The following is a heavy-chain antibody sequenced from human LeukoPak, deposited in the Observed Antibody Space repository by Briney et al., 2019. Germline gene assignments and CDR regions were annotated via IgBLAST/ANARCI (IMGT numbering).Heavy chain of an antibody. CDR1: GYTFTSYD. Sequence: ASVKVSRKASGYTFTSYDINWVRQATGQGLEWMGWMNPNSGNTGYAQKFQGRVTMTRNTSISTAYMELSSLRSEDTAVYYCARGRRLRLGELFFYWGQGTLVTVSS. D-gene: IGHD3-16*01. J-gene: IGHJ4*02. CDR2: MNPNSGNT. V-gene: IGHV1-8*01. CDR3: ARGRRLRLGELFFY.